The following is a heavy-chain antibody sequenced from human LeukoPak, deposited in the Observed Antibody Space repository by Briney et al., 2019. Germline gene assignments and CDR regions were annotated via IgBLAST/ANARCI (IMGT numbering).Heavy chain of an antibody. V-gene: IGHV4-59*08. CDR3: ATLRGASTAVFDS. CDR1: GGSINYDY. D-gene: IGHD2-21*02. J-gene: IGHJ4*02. Sequence: SETLSLTCTVSGGSINYDYWSWIRQSPGKRLEWIGYIHYSGATNYSPSLNSRITISVDTSKNQFSLKLSSVTAADTALYYCATLRGASTAVFDSWGQGTLVTVSS. CDR2: IHYSGAT.